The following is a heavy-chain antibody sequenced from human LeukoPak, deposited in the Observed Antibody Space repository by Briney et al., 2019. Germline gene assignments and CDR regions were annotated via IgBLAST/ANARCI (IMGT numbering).Heavy chain of an antibody. J-gene: IGHJ4*02. D-gene: IGHD4-11*01. V-gene: IGHV3-73*01. CDR3: TRGATVTTRGTFDY. CDR2: IRSKANSYAT. CDR1: GFTFSGSA. Sequence: GRSLRLSCAASGFTFSGSAMHWVRQASGKGLEWVGRIRSKANSYATAYAASVKGRFTISRDDSKNTAYLQMNSLKTEDTAVYYCTRGATVTTRGTFDYWGQGTLVTVSS.